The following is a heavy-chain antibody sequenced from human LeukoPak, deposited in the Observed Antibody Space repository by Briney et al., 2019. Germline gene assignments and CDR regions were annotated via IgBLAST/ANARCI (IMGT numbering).Heavy chain of an antibody. Sequence: GGSLRLSCTASGFIFNTYAMSWVRQAPGKGLEWVSTIITTGGVSDYADSVKGRFTISRDNSRNTLYVQMNSLRAEDTAVYYCAKASRRLCSSSSCYTLDSWGQGTLVTVSS. CDR1: GFIFNTYA. V-gene: IGHV3-23*01. CDR2: IITTGGVS. D-gene: IGHD2-2*02. J-gene: IGHJ4*02. CDR3: AKASRRLCSSSSCYTLDS.